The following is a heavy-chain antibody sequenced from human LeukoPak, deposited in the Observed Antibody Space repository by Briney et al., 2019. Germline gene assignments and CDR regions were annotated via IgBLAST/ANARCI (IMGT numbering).Heavy chain of an antibody. CDR3: ARVVSSGWFPY. CDR2: IYYSGST. D-gene: IGHD6-19*01. J-gene: IGHJ4*02. Sequence: SETLSLTCAVSGGSISSSSYYWGWIRQPPGKGLEWIGSIYYSGSTYYNPSLKSRVTISVDTSKNQFSLKLRSVTAADTAVYYCARVVSSGWFPYWGQGTLVTVSS. V-gene: IGHV4-39*07. CDR1: GGSISSSSYY.